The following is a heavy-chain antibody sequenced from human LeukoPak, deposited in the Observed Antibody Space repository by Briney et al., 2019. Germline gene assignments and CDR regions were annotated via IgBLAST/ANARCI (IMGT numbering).Heavy chain of an antibody. V-gene: IGHV3-73*01. Sequence: GGSLRLSCAASGFTFSDSAMHWVRQASGKGLEWVGRIRSKANSYATAYAASVKGRFTISRDDSKNTAYLQMDSLKTEDTAVYYCTSVGFGPYYFDNWGQGTLVTVSS. CDR2: IRSKANSYAT. D-gene: IGHD3-10*01. J-gene: IGHJ4*02. CDR3: TSVGFGPYYFDN. CDR1: GFTFSDSA.